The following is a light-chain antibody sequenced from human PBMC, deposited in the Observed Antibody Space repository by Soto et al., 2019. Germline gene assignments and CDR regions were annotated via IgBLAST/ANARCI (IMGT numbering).Light chain of an antibody. Sequence: EIMLTQSPGTLSSSPGERATLSCRASQSVSSNYLAWYQQKPGQAPKVLIYRASSRATGIPDRFSGSGSGTDFTLTISRLEPEDFAVYYCQQYGSSPLTFGGGTKVDIK. CDR2: RAS. J-gene: IGKJ4*01. CDR1: QSVSSNY. V-gene: IGKV3-20*01. CDR3: QQYGSSPLT.